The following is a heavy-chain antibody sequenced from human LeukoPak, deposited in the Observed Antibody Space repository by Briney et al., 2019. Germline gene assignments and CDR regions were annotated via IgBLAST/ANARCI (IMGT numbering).Heavy chain of an antibody. V-gene: IGHV1-2*02. Sequence: GASVKVSCKASGYTFTGYYMHWVRQAPGQGLEWMGWINPNSGGTNYAQKFQGRVTMTTDTSTSTAYMELRSLRSDDTAVYYCARDLEAGYYDSSGYLFDYWGQGTLVTVSS. D-gene: IGHD3-22*01. CDR2: INPNSGGT. CDR3: ARDLEAGYYDSSGYLFDY. J-gene: IGHJ4*02. CDR1: GYTFTGYY.